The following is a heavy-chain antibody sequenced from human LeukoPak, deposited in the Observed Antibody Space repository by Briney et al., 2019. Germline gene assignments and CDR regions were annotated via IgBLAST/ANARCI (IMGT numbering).Heavy chain of an antibody. J-gene: IGHJ4*02. CDR3: ARGGDIVATLPEFDY. CDR1: GYSFTSYW. CDR2: IDPSDSYT. Sequence: GESLKISCKGSGYSFTSYWISWVRQMPGKGLEWTGRIDPSDSYTNYSPSFQGHVTISADKSISTAYLQWSSLKASDTAMYYCARGGDIVATLPEFDYWGQGTLVTVSS. V-gene: IGHV5-10-1*01. D-gene: IGHD5-12*01.